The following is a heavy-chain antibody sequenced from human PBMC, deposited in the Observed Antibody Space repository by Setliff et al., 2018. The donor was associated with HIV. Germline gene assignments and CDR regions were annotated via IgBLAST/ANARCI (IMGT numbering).Heavy chain of an antibody. CDR3: ARDSSTKKKATIWVNFDY. J-gene: IGHJ4*02. V-gene: IGHV3-30*01. D-gene: IGHD5-12*01. CDR2: ITHDGSSK. Sequence: PGGSLRLSCAASGFTFSSYTMHWVRQAPGKGLEWVAVITHDGSSKYYADSVKGRFTISRDNSKNTLYLQMNSPRADDTAVYYCARDSSTKKKATIWVNFDYWGQGTLVTVSS. CDR1: GFTFSSYT.